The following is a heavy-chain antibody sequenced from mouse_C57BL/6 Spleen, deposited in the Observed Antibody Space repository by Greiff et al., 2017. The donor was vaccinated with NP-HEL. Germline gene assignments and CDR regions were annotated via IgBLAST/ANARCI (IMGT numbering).Heavy chain of an antibody. CDR2: IDPSDSYT. CDR1: GYTFTSYW. V-gene: IGHV1-50*01. J-gene: IGHJ2*01. D-gene: IGHD4-1*02. Sequence: QVHVKQPGAELVKPGASVKLSCKASGYTFTSYWMQWVKQRPGQGLEWIGEIDPSDSYTNYNQKFKGKATLTVDTSSSTAYMQLSSLTSEDSAVYYCAPTGPSDYWGQGTTLTVSS. CDR3: APTGPSDY.